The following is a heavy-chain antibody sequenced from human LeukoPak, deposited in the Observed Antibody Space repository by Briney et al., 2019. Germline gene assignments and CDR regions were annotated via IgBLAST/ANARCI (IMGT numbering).Heavy chain of an antibody. D-gene: IGHD3-3*01. V-gene: IGHV1-2*02. CDR3: ARDSGYDFWSGYYGY. CDR2: INPNSGGT. CDR1: GDTFTGYY. Sequence: ASVKVSCKASGDTFTGYYMHWVRQAPGQGLECIGWINPNSGGTIYAQKFQGRVTMTRDTSISTAYMELSRLRSDDTAVYYCARDSGYDFWSGYYGYWGQGTLVTVSS. J-gene: IGHJ4*02.